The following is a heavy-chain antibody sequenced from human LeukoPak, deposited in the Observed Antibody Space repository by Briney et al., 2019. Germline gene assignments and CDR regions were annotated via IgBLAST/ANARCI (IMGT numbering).Heavy chain of an antibody. CDR2: IYPGDSDT. CDR3: ARHRDYDSSGYTPPDI. V-gene: IGHV5-51*01. D-gene: IGHD3-22*01. CDR1: GYSFTSYS. Sequence: GESLKISCNGSGYSFTSYSIGWARHLAGKGLGWMGIIYPGDSDTRYSPSFQGEVTISADKSISTAYLQWSSLKASDTAMYYCARHRDYDSSGYTPPDIWGQGTMVTVSS. J-gene: IGHJ3*02.